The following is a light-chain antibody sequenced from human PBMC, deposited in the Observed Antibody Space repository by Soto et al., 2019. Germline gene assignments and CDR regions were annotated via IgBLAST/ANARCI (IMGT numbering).Light chain of an antibody. Sequence: QSALTQPASVSGSPGQSITISCTGTIRDVGRYNLVSWYQQHPDKAPKLIIYEDIERPSGVSHRFSGSTSGNTASLTISGLQTEDEAKYFCCSYAGGASVVFGGGTKLTVL. J-gene: IGLJ2*01. V-gene: IGLV2-23*01. CDR1: IRDVGRYNL. CDR3: CSYAGGASVV. CDR2: EDI.